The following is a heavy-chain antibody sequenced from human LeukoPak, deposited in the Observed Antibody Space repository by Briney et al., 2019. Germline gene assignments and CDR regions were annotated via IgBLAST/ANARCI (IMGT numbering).Heavy chain of an antibody. D-gene: IGHD2-21*01. CDR3: TRENGIYCGGDCPFDY. CDR2: IRSKAYGGTT. CDR1: GFTFGDYA. V-gene: IGHV3-49*04. J-gene: IGHJ4*02. Sequence: GGSLRLSCTASGFTFGDYAMSWVRQAPGKGLEWVGFIRSKAYGGTTEYAASVKGRFTISRDDSKSIAYLQMNSLKPEDTAVYYCTRENGIYCGGDCPFDYWGQGTLVTVSS.